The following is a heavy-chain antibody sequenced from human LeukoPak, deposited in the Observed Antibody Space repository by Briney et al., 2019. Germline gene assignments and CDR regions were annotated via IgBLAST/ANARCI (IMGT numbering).Heavy chain of an antibody. V-gene: IGHV3-15*01. CDR2: IKSKTDGGTT. CDR1: GFTLSDAW. J-gene: IGHJ4*02. CDR3: ATVGYAVVGFDY. D-gene: IGHD2-15*01. Sequence: GGSLRLSCAASGFTLSDAWMSWVRQAPGKGLEWVGRIKSKTDGGTTDYVAPVKGRFTISRDDSKNMLYLQMNSLRSEDTAVYYCATVGYAVVGFDYWGQGTLVTVPS.